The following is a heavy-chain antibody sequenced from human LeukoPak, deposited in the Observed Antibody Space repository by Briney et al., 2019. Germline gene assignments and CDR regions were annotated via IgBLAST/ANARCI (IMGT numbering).Heavy chain of an antibody. V-gene: IGHV1-18*01. Sequence: ASVKVSCKASGYAFTSYGISWVRQAPGQGLEWMGWISAYNGDTQYAQKFQGRVTMTTDTSTTTAYMELTSLRSDDTAMYYCARVGYCTSVTCYTSGWFDPWGQEALVTVSS. CDR1: GYAFTSYG. D-gene: IGHD2-2*02. CDR2: ISAYNGDT. J-gene: IGHJ5*02. CDR3: ARVGYCTSVTCYTSGWFDP.